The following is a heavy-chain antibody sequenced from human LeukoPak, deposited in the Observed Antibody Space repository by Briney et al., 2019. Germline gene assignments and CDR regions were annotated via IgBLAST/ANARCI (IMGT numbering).Heavy chain of an antibody. CDR3: ADEDRRTNCCYFSNY. CDR1: GFAFRKQA. CDR2: ISDSGSIT. Sequence: GGSLRLSCAASGFAFRKQAMVWLRQAPGKGLEWVSVISDSGSITYYADSVKGRFTISRDNSQNTLFLQMNSLRDEDTAVDYCADEDRRTNCCYFSNYCCQGALVTVSS. J-gene: IGHJ4*02. V-gene: IGHV3-23*01. D-gene: IGHD2-15*01.